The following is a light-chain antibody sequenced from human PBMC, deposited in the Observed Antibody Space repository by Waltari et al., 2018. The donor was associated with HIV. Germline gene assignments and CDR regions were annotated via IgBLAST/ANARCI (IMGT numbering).Light chain of an antibody. CDR1: RSNIGAGYD. V-gene: IGLV1-40*01. CDR2: GNN. J-gene: IGLJ3*02. CDR3: QSYDSSLSGSWV. Sequence: QSVLTQPPSVSGAPGQRVTFSCTGSRSNIGAGYDVHWYQQLPGPAPKLLIYGNNNRPEGVPDRFSGSKSGTSASLAITWLQAEDEADYYCQSYDSSLSGSWVFGGGTKLTVL.